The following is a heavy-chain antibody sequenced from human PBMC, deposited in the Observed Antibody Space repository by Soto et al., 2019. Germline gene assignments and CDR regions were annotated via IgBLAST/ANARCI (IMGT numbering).Heavy chain of an antibody. Sequence: ASVKVSCKASGDTFSTYTITWMRQAPGQGLEWMGWISAHNRNTNYAQELQGRVTMTTDTSTSTAYMELRSLRSDDTAVYYCARVAPPGAFDVWGQGTVVTVSS. J-gene: IGHJ3*01. CDR2: ISAHNRNT. CDR3: ARVAPPGAFDV. CDR1: GDTFSTYT. V-gene: IGHV1-18*01.